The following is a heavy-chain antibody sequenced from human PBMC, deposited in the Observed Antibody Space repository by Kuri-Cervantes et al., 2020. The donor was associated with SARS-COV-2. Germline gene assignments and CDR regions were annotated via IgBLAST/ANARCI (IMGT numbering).Heavy chain of an antibody. J-gene: IGHJ4*02. V-gene: IGHV3-33*06. Sequence: LSLTCAASGFTFSSYGMHWVRQAPGKGLEWVAVIWYDGSNKYYADSVKGRFTISRDNSKNTLYLQMNSLRAEDTAVYYCAKTVRFLEWLPDYWGQGTLVTVSS. CDR3: AKTVRFLEWLPDY. CDR1: GFTFSSYG. D-gene: IGHD3-3*01. CDR2: IWYDGSNK.